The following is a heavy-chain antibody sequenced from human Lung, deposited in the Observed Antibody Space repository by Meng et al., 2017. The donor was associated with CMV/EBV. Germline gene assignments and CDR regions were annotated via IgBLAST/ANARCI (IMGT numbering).Heavy chain of an antibody. CDR1: YF. V-gene: IGHV1-3*01. J-gene: IGHJ2*01. D-gene: IGHD1-1*01. Sequence: YFIHWVRQAPRQRLEWMGWINAGNGNTKYSENFQGRVTITSDTSASTAYMQLSSLRSEGTAVYYCARTMTLDNNWSEPEPASYFDLWGRGTLVTVSS. CDR2: INAGNGNT. CDR3: ARTMTLDNNWSEPEPASYFDL.